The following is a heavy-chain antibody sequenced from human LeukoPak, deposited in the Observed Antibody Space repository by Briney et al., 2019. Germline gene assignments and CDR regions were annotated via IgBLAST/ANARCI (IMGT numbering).Heavy chain of an antibody. CDR1: GFTFSSYG. D-gene: IGHD2-15*01. CDR2: IRYDGSNK. CDR3: ARAPRANDGGYCFDY. Sequence: GGSLRLSCAASGFTFSSYGMHWVRQAPGKGLEWVAFIRYDGSNKYYADSVKGRFTISRDNAKNSLYLQMNSLTAEDTAVYYCARAPRANDGGYCFDYWGQGTLVTVSS. V-gene: IGHV3-30*02. J-gene: IGHJ4*02.